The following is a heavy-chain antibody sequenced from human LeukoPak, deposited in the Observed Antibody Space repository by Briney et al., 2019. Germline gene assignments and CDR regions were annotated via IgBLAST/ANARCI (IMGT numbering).Heavy chain of an antibody. Sequence: GGSLRLSCAASGFTFSSYWMSWVRQAPGKGLEWVAKIKQDGSEKYYVDSVKGRFTISRDNAKNSLYLQMNSLRAEDTAVYYCARVMASSGWYFDYWGQGTLVTVSS. V-gene: IGHV3-7*01. CDR3: ARVMASSGWYFDY. D-gene: IGHD6-19*01. CDR2: IKQDGSEK. CDR1: GFTFSSYW. J-gene: IGHJ4*02.